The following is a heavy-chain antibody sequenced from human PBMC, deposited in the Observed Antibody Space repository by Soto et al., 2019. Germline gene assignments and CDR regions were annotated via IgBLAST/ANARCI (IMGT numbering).Heavy chain of an antibody. Sequence: QVQLVQSGAEVKKPGASVKASCKASGYTFTHYYMHWVRQAPGQGLEWMGIINPNGGSTTYAQGLRAGFIMTRDTSTSTVYMELSSLRSEDSAVYYCATSVNSAMAFDYWGQGPLVTVSS. V-gene: IGHV1-46*04. CDR3: ATSVNSAMAFDY. D-gene: IGHD5-18*01. J-gene: IGHJ4*02. CDR2: INPNGGST. CDR1: GYTFTHYY.